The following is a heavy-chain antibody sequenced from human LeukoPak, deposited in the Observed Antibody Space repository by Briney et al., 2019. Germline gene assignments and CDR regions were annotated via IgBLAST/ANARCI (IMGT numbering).Heavy chain of an antibody. CDR2: ISYDGSNK. CDR1: GFTFSSYA. V-gene: IGHV3-30*04. D-gene: IGHD5-18*01. Sequence: TGGSLRLSCAASGFTFSSYAMHWVRQAPGKGLEWVAVISYDGSNKYYADSVKGRFTISKDNSKNTLYLQMNSLRAEDTAVYYCAKDDLGTAFYFDHWGQGTLVTVSS. CDR3: AKDDLGTAFYFDH. J-gene: IGHJ4*02.